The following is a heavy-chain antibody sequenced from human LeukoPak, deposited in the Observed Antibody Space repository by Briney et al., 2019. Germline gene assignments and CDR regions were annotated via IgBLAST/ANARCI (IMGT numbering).Heavy chain of an antibody. D-gene: IGHD2-2*01. CDR3: ARTRVVPAPIYGMDV. V-gene: IGHV1-69*13. Sequence: GASVTVSCKASGGTFSSYAISWVRQAPGQGLEWMGGIIPIFGTANYAQKFQGRVTITADESTSTAYMELSSLRSEDTAVYYCARTRVVPAPIYGMDVWGQGTTVTVSS. CDR2: IIPIFGTA. J-gene: IGHJ6*02. CDR1: GGTFSSYA.